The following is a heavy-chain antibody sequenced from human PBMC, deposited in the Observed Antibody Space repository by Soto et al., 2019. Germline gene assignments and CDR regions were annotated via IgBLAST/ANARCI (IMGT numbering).Heavy chain of an antibody. Sequence: QLQLQESGPGLVKPSETLSLTCTVSGGSISSSSNHWGWIRQPPGKGLEWIGNIYYIENTYYNPSLKSRITISLDTSQIQCSLRLTSVTAADTAVYYCATHPPYGPLDHWGQGTLVTVSS. V-gene: IGHV4-39*01. D-gene: IGHD4-17*01. CDR3: ATHPPYGPLDH. CDR1: GGSISSSSNH. CDR2: IYYIENT. J-gene: IGHJ4*02.